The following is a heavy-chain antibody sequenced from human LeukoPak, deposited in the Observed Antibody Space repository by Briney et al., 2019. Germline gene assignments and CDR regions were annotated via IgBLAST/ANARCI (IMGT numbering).Heavy chain of an antibody. D-gene: IGHD2-21*01. CDR1: GFTFSSYA. Sequence: GGSPRLSCAGSGFTFSSYAMSWVRQAPGKGLEWVSAISSSGGSTYYADSVKGRFTVSRDNSKNTLYLQMNSLRVEDTAVYYCAGGPYYYYGMDVWGQGTTVTVSS. CDR2: ISSSGGST. V-gene: IGHV3-23*01. J-gene: IGHJ6*02. CDR3: AGGPYYYYGMDV.